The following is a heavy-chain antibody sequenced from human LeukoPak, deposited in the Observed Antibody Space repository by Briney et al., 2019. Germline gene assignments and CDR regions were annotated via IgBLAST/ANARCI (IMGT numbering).Heavy chain of an antibody. D-gene: IGHD1-26*01. Sequence: GGSLRLSCATSGFTFRNYGMAWVRQAPGKGLEWVSSIHTTGGKTYYAESVKGRFTISRDSFKKTLLQMNSLRAEDTAVYYCARGHRGSYSVWFDPWGQGTPVTVSS. CDR3: ARGHRGSYSVWFDP. CDR2: IHTTGGKT. J-gene: IGHJ5*02. V-gene: IGHV3-23*01. CDR1: GFTFRNYG.